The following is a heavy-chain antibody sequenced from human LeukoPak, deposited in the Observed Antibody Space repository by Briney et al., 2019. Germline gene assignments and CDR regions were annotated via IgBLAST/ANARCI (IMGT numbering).Heavy chain of an antibody. Sequence: GGSLRLSCAASGLTFSTYEMSWVRQPPGKGLEWVSYISSSGSTIFYSDSVKGRFTISRDNAKNSLHLQMNSLRAEDTSVYYWARGGGGGDYNERYYFDYWGQGTLVTVSS. CDR1: GLTFSTYE. J-gene: IGHJ4*02. CDR3: ARGGGGGDYNERYYFDY. D-gene: IGHD3-22*01. V-gene: IGHV3-48*03. CDR2: ISSSGSTI.